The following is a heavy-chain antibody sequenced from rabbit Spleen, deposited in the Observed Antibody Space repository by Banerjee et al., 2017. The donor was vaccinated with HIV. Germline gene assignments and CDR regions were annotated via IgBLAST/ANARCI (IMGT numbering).Heavy chain of an antibody. CDR2: INAATAKP. J-gene: IGHJ4*01. CDR1: GFSFSDRDV. V-gene: IGHV1S45*01. D-gene: IGHD4-1*01. CDR3: ARDLAGAIGWNFYL. Sequence: QEQLVESGGGLVKPEGSLTLTCKASGFSFSDRDVMCWVRQAPGKGLEWIACINAATAKPVYATWAKGRFTISRTSSTTVTLQMTSLTAADTATYFCARDLAGAIGWNFYLWGPGTLVPS.